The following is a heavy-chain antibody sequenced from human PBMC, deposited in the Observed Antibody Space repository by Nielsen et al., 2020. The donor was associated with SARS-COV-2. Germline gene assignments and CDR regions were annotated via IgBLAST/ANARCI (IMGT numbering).Heavy chain of an antibody. CDR2: ISYDGSNK. V-gene: IGHV3-30-3*01. CDR1: GFTFSSYA. CDR3: ARDQVRFLEWLFTSPGGYYYGMDV. D-gene: IGHD3-3*01. J-gene: IGHJ6*02. Sequence: GESLKISCAASGFTFSSYAMHWVRQAPGKGLEWVAVISYDGSNKYYADSVKGRFTISRDNSKNTLYLQMNSLRAEDTAVYYCARDQVRFLEWLFTSPGGYYYGMDVWGQGTTVTVSS.